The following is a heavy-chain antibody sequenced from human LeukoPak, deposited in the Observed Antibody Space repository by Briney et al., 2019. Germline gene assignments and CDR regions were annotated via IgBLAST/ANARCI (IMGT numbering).Heavy chain of an antibody. V-gene: IGHV4-39*02. J-gene: IGHJ3*02. CDR3: ASYDSSGYGLDAFDI. Sequence: PSETLSLTCTVSVGSISSSSYYWGWIRQPPGKGLEWIGSIYYSGSTYYNPSLKSRVTISVDTSKTHFSLKLSSVTDADTAVYYCASYDSSGYGLDAFDIWGQGTMVTVSS. CDR2: IYYSGST. CDR1: VGSISSSSYY. D-gene: IGHD3-22*01.